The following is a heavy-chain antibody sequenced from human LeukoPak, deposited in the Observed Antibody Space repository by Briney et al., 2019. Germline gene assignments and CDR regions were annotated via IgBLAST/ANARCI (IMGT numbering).Heavy chain of an antibody. CDR1: GFTFSSYA. D-gene: IGHD2-2*02. Sequence: GGSLRLSCAASGFTFSSYAMSWVRQAPGKGLEWVSAISGSGGSTYYADSVKGRFTISRDNSKNTLYLQMNSLRAEDTAVYYCAKLGRYCSSTSCYNRLYYFDYWGQGTLVTVSS. CDR3: AKLGRYCSSTSCYNRLYYFDY. CDR2: ISGSGGST. J-gene: IGHJ4*02. V-gene: IGHV3-23*01.